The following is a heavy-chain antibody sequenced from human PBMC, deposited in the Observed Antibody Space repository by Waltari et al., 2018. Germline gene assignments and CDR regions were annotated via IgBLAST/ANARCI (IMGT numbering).Heavy chain of an antibody. Sequence: EVQLVESGGGLVKPGGSLRLSCAASGFTFSSYSMNWVRQAPGKGLEWVSSISSSSSYIYYAYSVKGRFTISRDNAKNSLYLQMNSLRAEDTAVYYCARDTDYGGDYWGQGTLVTVSS. CDR3: ARDTDYGGDY. CDR2: ISSSSSYI. CDR1: GFTFSSYS. V-gene: IGHV3-21*01. J-gene: IGHJ4*02. D-gene: IGHD4-17*01.